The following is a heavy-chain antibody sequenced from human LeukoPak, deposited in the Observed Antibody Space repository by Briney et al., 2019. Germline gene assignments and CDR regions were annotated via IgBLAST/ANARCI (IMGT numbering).Heavy chain of an antibody. CDR3: ARQHDSYYYYYVDV. CDR1: GYSISNGYY. Sequence: SETLSLTCAVSGYSISNGYYWVWIRQSPGKGLEWIGSLYHSDSAYYNTPLKSRVSMSVDASRNQFSLKLSFVTAADTAVYYCARQHDSYYYYYVDVWGSGTTVTVSS. V-gene: IGHV4-38-2*01. J-gene: IGHJ6*03. CDR2: LYHSDSA.